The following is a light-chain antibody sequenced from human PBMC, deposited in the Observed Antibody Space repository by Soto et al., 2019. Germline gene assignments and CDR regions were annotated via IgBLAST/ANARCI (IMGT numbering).Light chain of an antibody. CDR3: QQFGTSFPYT. V-gene: IGKV3-20*01. Sequence: EIVLTQSPGTLSLSPGERATLTCRASQSVGSSYLAWYQQKPGQAPRLLMYDAASRATGIPDRFSGSGSGTDFTLTISRLEPEDFAVYYCQQFGTSFPYTFGQGTKLDIK. CDR2: DAA. CDR1: QSVGSSY. J-gene: IGKJ2*01.